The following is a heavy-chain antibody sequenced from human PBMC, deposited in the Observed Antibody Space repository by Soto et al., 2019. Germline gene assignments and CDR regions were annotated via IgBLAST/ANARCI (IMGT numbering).Heavy chain of an antibody. CDR1: GFSISSYY. V-gene: IGHV4-59*08. J-gene: IGHJ6*02. CDR2: IYYSGST. D-gene: IGHD1-26*01. Sequence: SETLSLTCTVSGFSISSYYWSWIRQPPGKGLEWIGYIYYSGSTNYNPSLKSRVTISVDTSKNQFSLKLSSVTAADTAVYYCAREQAKGGYYYYGMDVWGQGTTVTVSS. CDR3: AREQAKGGYYYYGMDV.